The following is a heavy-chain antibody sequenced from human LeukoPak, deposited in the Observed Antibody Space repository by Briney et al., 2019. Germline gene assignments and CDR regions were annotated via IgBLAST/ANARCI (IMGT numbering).Heavy chain of an antibody. CDR2: IIPIFGTA. CDR1: GGTFSSYA. Sequence: ASVKVSCKASGGTFSSYAISWVRQAPGQGLEWMEGIIPIFGTANYAQKFQGRVTITTDESTSTAYMELSSLRSEDTAVYYCAATFWSGYWFDYWGQGTLVTLSS. V-gene: IGHV1-69*05. D-gene: IGHD3-3*01. CDR3: AATFWSGYWFDY. J-gene: IGHJ4*02.